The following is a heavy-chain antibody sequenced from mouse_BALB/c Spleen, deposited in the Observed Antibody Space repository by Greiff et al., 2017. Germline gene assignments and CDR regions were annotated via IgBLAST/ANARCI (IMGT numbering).Heavy chain of an antibody. Sequence: EVQLQQSGPELVKPGASVKMSCKASGYTFTSYVMHWVKQKPGQGLEWIGYINPYNDGTKYNQKFKGKATLTTDKSSSTAYMELNSLTSEDSAVYNCARRGDWDCYFDYWGQGTTLTVSS. CDR1: GYTFTSYV. CDR2: INPYNDGT. CDR3: ARRGDWDCYFDY. D-gene: IGHD4-1*01. J-gene: IGHJ2*01. V-gene: IGHV1-14*01.